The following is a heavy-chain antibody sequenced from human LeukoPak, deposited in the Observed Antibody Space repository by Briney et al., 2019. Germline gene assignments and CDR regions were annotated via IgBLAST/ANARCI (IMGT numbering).Heavy chain of an antibody. CDR3: ARPTTSHYPFDY. V-gene: IGHV1-46*01. J-gene: IGHJ4*02. CDR2: INPSGGGT. D-gene: IGHD2-2*01. CDR1: GYTFTSYY. Sequence: ASVKVSCRASGYTFTSYYMHWERQAPGQGLEWMGIINPSGGGTSYAQKFQGRVTMTRDTSTSTVYMELSSLRSEDTAVYYCARPTTSHYPFDYWGQGTLVTVSS.